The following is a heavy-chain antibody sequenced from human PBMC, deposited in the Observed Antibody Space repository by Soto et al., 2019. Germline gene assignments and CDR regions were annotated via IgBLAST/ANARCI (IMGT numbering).Heavy chain of an antibody. CDR1: GGSFSGYY. CDR3: ARATDVVAGGY. V-gene: IGHV4-34*01. CDR2: INHRGST. D-gene: IGHD5-12*01. J-gene: IGHJ4*02. Sequence: PSETLSLTCAVYGGSFSGYYGSWFRQPPGKGLAWIGEINHRGSTKYNPSLKSRVTISVDTSKNQFSLKLSSVNAADTAVYYCARATDVVAGGYWGQGRLVTVSS.